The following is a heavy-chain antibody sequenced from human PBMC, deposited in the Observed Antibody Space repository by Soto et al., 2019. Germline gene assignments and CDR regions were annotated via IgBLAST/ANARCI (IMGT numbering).Heavy chain of an antibody. Sequence: PSQTLSLTCAISGDSVSSNSAAWNWIRQSPSRGLEWLGRTYYRSKWYNDYAVSVKSRITINPDTSKNQFSLQLNSVTPEDTAVYYCARDTRSSSSSWVYYYYMDVWGKGTTVTVSS. CDR2: TYYRSKWYN. D-gene: IGHD6-13*01. J-gene: IGHJ6*03. CDR1: GDSVSSNSAA. CDR3: ARDTRSSSSSWVYYYYMDV. V-gene: IGHV6-1*01.